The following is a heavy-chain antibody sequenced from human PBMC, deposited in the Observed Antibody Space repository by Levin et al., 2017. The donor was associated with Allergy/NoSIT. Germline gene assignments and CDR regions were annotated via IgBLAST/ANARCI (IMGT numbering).Heavy chain of an antibody. D-gene: IGHD3-10*01. CDR2: ISGSGGGT. J-gene: IGHJ4*02. Sequence: GGSLRLSCAASGFTFSSYDMTWVRQAPGKGLEWVSGISGSGGGTYYAVSVKGRFTISRDNSKNTLYLQMNRLRAEDTAVYYCAKSFGSGSSYDYWGQGTLVTVSS. CDR1: GFTFSSYD. CDR3: AKSFGSGSSYDY. V-gene: IGHV3-23*01.